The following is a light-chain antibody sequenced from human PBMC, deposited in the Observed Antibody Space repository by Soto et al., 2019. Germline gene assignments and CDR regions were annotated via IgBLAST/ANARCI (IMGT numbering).Light chain of an antibody. Sequence: DIQMTQSPSTLSASVGDRVTITCRASQSISSWLAWYQQKPGKAPKLLIYKASSIESGVPSRFSGSGSGTELALTISNLQLDDFATYYFQQYNSYPWTFGQGTKVEIK. J-gene: IGKJ1*01. CDR1: QSISSW. V-gene: IGKV1-5*03. CDR2: KAS. CDR3: QQYNSYPWT.